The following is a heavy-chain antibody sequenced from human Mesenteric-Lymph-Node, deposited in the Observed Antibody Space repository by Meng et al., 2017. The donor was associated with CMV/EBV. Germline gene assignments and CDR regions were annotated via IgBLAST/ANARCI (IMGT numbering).Heavy chain of an antibody. D-gene: IGHD2-2*01. J-gene: IGHJ4*02. V-gene: IGHV3-53*05. CDR1: GLSVSANY. CDR2: FYTGGQT. Sequence: GESLKISCAASGLSVSANYMTWVRQAPGKGLEWVSVFYTGGQTYYADAVKGRFTISRDNSKNTLYLQMNSLRAEDTAVYYCARGGGVVPALFYFDYWGQGTLVTVSS. CDR3: ARGGGVVPALFYFDY.